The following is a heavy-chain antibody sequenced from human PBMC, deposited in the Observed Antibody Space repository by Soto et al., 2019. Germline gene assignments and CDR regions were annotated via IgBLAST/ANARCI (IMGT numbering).Heavy chain of an antibody. J-gene: IGHJ4*02. D-gene: IGHD1-26*01. CDR2: IYSPGST. CDR3: ARVLLGATTAFDC. V-gene: IGHV3-53*02. CDR1: GFTVSSSY. Sequence: EVQVVETGGGLIQSGGSLRLSCAASGFTVSSSYMSWVRQAPGKGLEWVSTIYSPGSTYYADSVKGRFTISRDNSKNTLYLQMNSLRAEDTAVYYCARVLLGATTAFDCWGQGTLVTVSS.